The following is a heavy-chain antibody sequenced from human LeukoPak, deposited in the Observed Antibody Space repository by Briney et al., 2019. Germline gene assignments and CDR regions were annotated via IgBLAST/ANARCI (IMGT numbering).Heavy chain of an antibody. Sequence: PSQTLSLTCTVSGVSFSSGGYYWRWIRQHPGKGREWIGYIYQTGSTYYNPSLKSRVTIAIDTSKNQFALKLTSVTAADTAVYYCARVVEYQVPFDYWGQGTLVTVSS. V-gene: IGHV4-31*03. D-gene: IGHD2-15*01. CDR3: ARVVEYQVPFDY. J-gene: IGHJ4*02. CDR1: GVSFSSGGYY. CDR2: IYQTGST.